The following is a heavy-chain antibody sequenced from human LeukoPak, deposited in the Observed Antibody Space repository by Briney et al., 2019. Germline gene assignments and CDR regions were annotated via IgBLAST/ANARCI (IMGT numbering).Heavy chain of an antibody. D-gene: IGHD4-17*01. CDR2: IYYSGST. Sequence: SETLSLTCTVSGGSIGSSSYSWGWIRQPPGKGLEWIGSIYYSGSTYYNPSLKSRVTISVDTSKNQFSLKLSSVTAADTAVYYCAKDYGEYYFDYWGQGTLVTVSS. V-gene: IGHV4-39*01. CDR1: GGSIGSSSYS. J-gene: IGHJ4*02. CDR3: AKDYGEYYFDY.